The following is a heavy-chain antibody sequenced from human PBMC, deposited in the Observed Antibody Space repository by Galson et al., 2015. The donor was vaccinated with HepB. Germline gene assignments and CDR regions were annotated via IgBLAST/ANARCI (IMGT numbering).Heavy chain of an antibody. CDR2: IWYDGSNK. CDR1: GFTFSSYG. Sequence: SLRLSCAASGFTFSSYGMHWVRQAPGKGLEWVAVIWYDGSNKYYADSVKGRVTISRDNSKNTLYLQMNSLRAEDTAVYYCARGSRGWIWFGEFLFDYWGQGTLVTVSS. CDR3: ARGSRGWIWFGEFLFDY. D-gene: IGHD3-10*01. V-gene: IGHV3-33*08. J-gene: IGHJ4*02.